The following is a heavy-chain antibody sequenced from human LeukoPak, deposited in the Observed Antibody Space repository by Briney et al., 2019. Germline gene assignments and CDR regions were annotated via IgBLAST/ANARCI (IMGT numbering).Heavy chain of an antibody. CDR3: ARENWRSKSIDFDS. V-gene: IGHV4-4*07. J-gene: IGHJ4*02. CDR1: GGSINSFY. Sequence: SETLSLTCTVSGGSINSFYWTWIRQPAGKGLEWIGRIYSSGSTNFNPSLKSRVTMSVDTSKNQFSLRLSSVTAADTAAYFCARENWRSKSIDFDSWGQGTLVTVTS. CDR2: IYSSGST. D-gene: IGHD6-6*01.